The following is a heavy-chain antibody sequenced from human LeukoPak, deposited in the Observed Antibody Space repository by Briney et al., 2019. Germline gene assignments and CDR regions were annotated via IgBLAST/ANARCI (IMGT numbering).Heavy chain of an antibody. V-gene: IGHV3-11*04. J-gene: IGHJ4*02. CDR1: GGSISPYY. Sequence: LSLTCTVSGGSISPYYWSWIRQAPGKGLEWVSYISSAGTTIYYVDSVKGRFTISRDNAKNSLYLQMNSLRAEDTAVYYCARGYAFWNGYFDSWGQGTLVTVSS. CDR2: ISSAGTTI. CDR3: ARGYAFWNGYFDS. D-gene: IGHD3-3*01.